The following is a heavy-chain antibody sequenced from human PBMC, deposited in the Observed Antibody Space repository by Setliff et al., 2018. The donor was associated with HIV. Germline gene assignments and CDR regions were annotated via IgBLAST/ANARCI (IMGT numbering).Heavy chain of an antibody. D-gene: IGHD3-10*01. J-gene: IGHJ6*03. CDR1: GGAITGYY. CDR3: ARDFNYGSGRYYYYMDV. Sequence: LSLTCNVSGGAITGYYWSWVRQAPGKALESIASIYSGGSAIYHPSLKSRVTISVDTSKNQFSLKLSSVTAADTAVYYCARDFNYGSGRYYYYMDVWGKGTTVTVS. CDR2: IYSGGSA. V-gene: IGHV4-4*08.